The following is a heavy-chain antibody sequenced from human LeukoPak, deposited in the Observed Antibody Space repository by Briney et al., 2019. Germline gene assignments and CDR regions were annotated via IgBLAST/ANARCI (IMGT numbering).Heavy chain of an antibody. CDR2: ISDYKGNT. V-gene: IGHV1-18*01. J-gene: IGHJ3*02. D-gene: IGHD6-13*01. Sequence: GASVKVSCKASGYTFTSYGISWVRQAPGQGLEWMGWISDYKGNTNDAQKLQGRVTMTTDTSTSTAYMELRSLRSDDTAVYYCASGAAAGIDAFDIWGQGTMVTVSS. CDR1: GYTFTSYG. CDR3: ASGAAAGIDAFDI.